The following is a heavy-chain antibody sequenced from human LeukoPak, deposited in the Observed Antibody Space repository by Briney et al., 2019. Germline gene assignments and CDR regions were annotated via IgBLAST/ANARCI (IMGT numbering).Heavy chain of an antibody. CDR2: INPDSGGT. Sequence: AASVKVSCKASGYTFTGYYIHWVRQAPGQGLEWMGWINPDSGGTNYAQKFQGRVTMTRDTSISTAYMELSRLRSDDTAVYYCARDGLLWFGELAYFDYWGQGTLVTVSS. CDR3: ARDGLLWFGELAYFDY. V-gene: IGHV1-2*02. J-gene: IGHJ4*02. D-gene: IGHD3-10*01. CDR1: GYTFTGYY.